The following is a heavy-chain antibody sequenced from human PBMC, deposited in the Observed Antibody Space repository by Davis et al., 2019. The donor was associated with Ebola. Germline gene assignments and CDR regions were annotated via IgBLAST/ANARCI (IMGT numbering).Heavy chain of an antibody. CDR1: GGSISSGGYS. CDR2: IYYSGST. V-gene: IGHV4-39*01. Sequence: GSLRLSCAVSGGSISSGGYSWGWIRQPPGKGLEWIGSIYYSGSTYYNPSLKSRVTISVDTSKNQFSLKLSSVTAADTAVYYCARASTVTPFDYWGQGTLVTVSS. CDR3: ARASTVTPFDY. D-gene: IGHD4-11*01. J-gene: IGHJ4*02.